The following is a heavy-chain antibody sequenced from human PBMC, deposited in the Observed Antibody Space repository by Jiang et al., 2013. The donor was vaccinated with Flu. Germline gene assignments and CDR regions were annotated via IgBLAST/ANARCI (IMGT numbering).Heavy chain of an antibody. Sequence: VQLVESGAEVSKPGASVKVSCKASGYSFTTHDINWVRQATGQGLEWMGWVQPTSGFTGYAQKFQGRVTMTTNTSISTAYMELSSLRSDDTAVYYCVRGDGVLGAYWGQGTPVTVSP. CDR1: GYSFTTHD. V-gene: IGHV1-8*01. CDR3: VRGDGVLGAY. D-gene: IGHD2/OR15-2a*01. CDR2: VQPTSGFT. J-gene: IGHJ4*02.